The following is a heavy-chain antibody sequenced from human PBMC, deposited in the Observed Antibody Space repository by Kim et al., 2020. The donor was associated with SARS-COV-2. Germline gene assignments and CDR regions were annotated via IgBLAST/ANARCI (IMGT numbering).Heavy chain of an antibody. J-gene: IGHJ3*02. Sequence: SETLSLTCAVSGGSISSGGYSWSWIRQPPGKGLEWIGYIYHSGSTYYNPSLKSRVTISVDRSKNQFSLKLSSVTAADTAVYYCARSLLGDRITIFGVVSHDAFDIWGQGTMVTVSS. D-gene: IGHD3-3*01. CDR3: ARSLLGDRITIFGVVSHDAFDI. V-gene: IGHV4-30-2*01. CDR2: IYHSGST. CDR1: GGSISSGGYS.